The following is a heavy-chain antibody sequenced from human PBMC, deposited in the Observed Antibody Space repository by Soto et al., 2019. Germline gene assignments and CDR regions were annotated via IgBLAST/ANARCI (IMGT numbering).Heavy chain of an antibody. V-gene: IGHV4-28*01. CDR1: GYSISSSNW. J-gene: IGHJ4*02. Sequence: QVQLQESGPGLVKPSDTLSLTCAVSGYSISSSNWWGWIRQPPGKGLEWIGYIYYSGTTYYNPSLKSRVTMSGDRSKDQVSLKLTSVTAVDTAVYYCARREIQGPIDYWGQGTLVTVSS. CDR2: IYYSGTT. D-gene: IGHD1-26*01. CDR3: ARREIQGPIDY.